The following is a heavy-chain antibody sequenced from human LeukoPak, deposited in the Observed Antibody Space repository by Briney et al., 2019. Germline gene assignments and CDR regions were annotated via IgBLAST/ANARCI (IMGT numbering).Heavy chain of an antibody. D-gene: IGHD6-19*01. CDR3: ASTQQWLAFDY. V-gene: IGHV4-59*01. J-gene: IGHJ4*02. Sequence: SETLSLTCTVSGGSISSYYWSRIRQPPGKGLEWIGCFYHSGSTNYNPSLKSRVTTSVDTSKNHFSLRLNSVTAADTAVYYCASTQQWLAFDYWGQGILVTVSS. CDR1: GGSISSYY. CDR2: FYHSGST.